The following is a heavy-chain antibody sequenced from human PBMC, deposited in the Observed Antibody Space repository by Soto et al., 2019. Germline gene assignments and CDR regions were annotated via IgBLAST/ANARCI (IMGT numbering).Heavy chain of an antibody. J-gene: IGHJ6*02. CDR1: GGSISSSSYY. V-gene: IGHV4-39*01. Sequence: PSETLSLTCTVSGGSISSSSYYWGWIRQPPRKGLEWIGSIYYSGSTYYNPSLKSRVTISVDTSKNQFSLKLSSVTAADTAVYYCARRLYYDSSGFEGGGMDVWGQGTTVTVSS. CDR2: IYYSGST. D-gene: IGHD3-22*01. CDR3: ARRLYYDSSGFEGGGMDV.